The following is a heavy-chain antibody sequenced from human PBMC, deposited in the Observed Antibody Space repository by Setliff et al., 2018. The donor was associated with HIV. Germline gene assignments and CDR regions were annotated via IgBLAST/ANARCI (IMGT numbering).Heavy chain of an antibody. V-gene: IGHV3-74*01. Sequence: GGSLRLSCAASGFTFSSYWMHWVRQAPGKGLVWVSRMHGDGSSTSYAYSGKGRFTISRDNAKNTLYLQVNSLRAEDTAVYYCARVSSNYDYVWGSSHDAFDIWGQGTMVTVSS. CDR1: GFTFSSYW. CDR2: MHGDGSST. CDR3: ARVSSNYDYVWGSSHDAFDI. J-gene: IGHJ3*02. D-gene: IGHD3-16*01.